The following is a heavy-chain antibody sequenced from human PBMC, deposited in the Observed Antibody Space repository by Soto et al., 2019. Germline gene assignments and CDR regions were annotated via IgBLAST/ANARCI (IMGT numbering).Heavy chain of an antibody. CDR3: ARGSEADGDYGMDV. D-gene: IGHD4-17*01. Sequence: LSLTCTVSGGSISRGDYYWSWIRQPPGKGLEWIGYIYYSGSTYYNPSLKSRVTISVDTSKNQFSLKLSSVTAADTAVYYCARGSEADGDYGMDVWGQGTTVTVSS. CDR2: IYYSGST. CDR1: GGSISRGDYY. V-gene: IGHV4-30-4*01. J-gene: IGHJ6*02.